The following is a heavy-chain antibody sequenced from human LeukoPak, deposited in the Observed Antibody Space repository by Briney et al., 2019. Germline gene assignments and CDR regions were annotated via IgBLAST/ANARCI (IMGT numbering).Heavy chain of an antibody. Sequence: PGGSLRLSCAASGFTFSSYAMSWVRQAPGKGLEWVSAISGSGGSTYYADSVKGRFTISRDNSTNTLCLQLNSLTAEDTRVYYCAKIVVVPAAMTGYYCYMDVWGKGPTVTVSS. D-gene: IGHD2-2*01. V-gene: IGHV3-23*01. CDR3: AKIVVVPAAMTGYYCYMDV. CDR2: ISGSGGST. J-gene: IGHJ6*03. CDR1: GFTFSSYA.